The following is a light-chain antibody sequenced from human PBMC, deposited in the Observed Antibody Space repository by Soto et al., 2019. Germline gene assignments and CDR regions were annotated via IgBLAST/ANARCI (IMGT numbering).Light chain of an antibody. CDR1: QSISSW. V-gene: IGKV1-5*01. J-gene: IGKJ1*01. CDR3: QQYNNRPPWT. CDR2: DAS. Sequence: DIQMTQSPSTLSASVGDRVTITCRASQSISSWLAWYQQKPGKAPKLLIYDASSLESGVPSRFSGSGSGTEFTLTISSLQSEDFAVYYCQQYNNRPPWTFGQGTKVEIE.